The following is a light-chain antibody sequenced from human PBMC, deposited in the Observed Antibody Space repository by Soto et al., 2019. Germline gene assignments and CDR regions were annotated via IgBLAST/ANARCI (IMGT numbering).Light chain of an antibody. CDR1: SSDVGGYNY. V-gene: IGLV2-14*01. Sequence: QSALTQPASVSGSPGQSITISCTGTSSDVGGYNYVSWYQQHPGKAPKLMIYDVSNRPSGVSNRFSGSKPGNTASLTISGLQAEDEADYYCSSYTSSGTLYVFGTGTKVTVL. CDR2: DVS. CDR3: SSYTSSGTLYV. J-gene: IGLJ1*01.